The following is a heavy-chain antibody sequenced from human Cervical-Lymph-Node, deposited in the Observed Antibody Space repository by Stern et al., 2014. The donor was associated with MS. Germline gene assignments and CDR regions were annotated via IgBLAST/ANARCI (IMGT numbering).Heavy chain of an antibody. D-gene: IGHD3-9*01. J-gene: IGHJ4*02. CDR1: GGTFSSYA. CDR2: IIPIFGRA. V-gene: IGHV1-69*01. Sequence: QMQLVQSGAEVKKPGSSVKVSCKASGGTFSSYAISWVRQAPGQGLEWMGGIIPIFGRANYAQKFQGRVTITADESTSTAYMELSSLRSEDTAVYYCARGWSYEILTGYSYWGQGNLVTVSS. CDR3: ARGWSYEILTGYSY.